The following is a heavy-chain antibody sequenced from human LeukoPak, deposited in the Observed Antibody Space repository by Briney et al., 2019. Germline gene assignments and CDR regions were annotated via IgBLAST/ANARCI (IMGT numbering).Heavy chain of an antibody. CDR3: ARSSGWYHRGPDYYYYYMDV. CDR1: GFIFNSHS. Sequence: GGSLRLSCAASGFIFNSHSMNWVRQAPGKGLEWVSSISSTSSYIYYADSVKSRFTISRDNAKNSLYLQMNSLRAEDTAVYYCARSSGWYHRGPDYYYYYMDVWGKGTTVTVSS. D-gene: IGHD6-19*01. CDR2: ISSTSSYI. J-gene: IGHJ6*03. V-gene: IGHV3-21*01.